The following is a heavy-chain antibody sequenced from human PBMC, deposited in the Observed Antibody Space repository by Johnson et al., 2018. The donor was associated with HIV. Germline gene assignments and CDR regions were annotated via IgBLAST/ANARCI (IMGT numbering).Heavy chain of an antibody. CDR3: AGGGGDCGGDCFLGAFDI. J-gene: IGHJ3*02. D-gene: IGHD2-21*01. V-gene: IGHV3-30*04. Sequence: VQLVESGGGVVQPGRSLRLSCAASGFTFSSYAMHWVRQAPGKGLEWVAVISYDGSNKYYADSVKGRFTISRDNSKNTLYLQMSSLKVEDTALYYCAGGGGDCGGDCFLGAFDIWGQGTMVTVSS. CDR1: GFTFSSYA. CDR2: ISYDGSNK.